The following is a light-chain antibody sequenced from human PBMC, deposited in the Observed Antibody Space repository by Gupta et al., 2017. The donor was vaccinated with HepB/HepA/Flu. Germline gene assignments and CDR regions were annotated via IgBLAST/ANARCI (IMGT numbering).Light chain of an antibody. J-gene: IGLJ2*01. CDR1: SSNLGPGYD. Sequence: QSVLTQPPSVSGAPGQRVTLSCTGSSSNLGPGYDVHWYKQLPATAPQLLIVCNSRRRSGVPDRFSCSTSCASASPAITGLQADDEAEEYCYYYGNSMSGYVVFGGGTKLTVL. CDR2: CNS. V-gene: IGLV1-40*01. CDR3: YYYGNSMSGYVV.